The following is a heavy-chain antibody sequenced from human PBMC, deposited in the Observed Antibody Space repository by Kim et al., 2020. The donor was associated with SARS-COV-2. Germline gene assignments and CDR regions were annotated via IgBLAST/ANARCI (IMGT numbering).Heavy chain of an antibody. CDR1: GFTFSDYF. Sequence: GGSLRLSCAASGFTFSDYFMTWIRQAPGKGLEWLSYISSTSTYTNYADSVKGRFTISRDNAKNSLYLQMNSLRVEDTAVYYCARDTTTAAADNYYYYGMDVWGQGTTVTVSS. CDR2: ISSTSTYT. V-gene: IGHV3-11*06. J-gene: IGHJ6*02. CDR3: ARDTTTAAADNYYYYGMDV. D-gene: IGHD6-13*01.